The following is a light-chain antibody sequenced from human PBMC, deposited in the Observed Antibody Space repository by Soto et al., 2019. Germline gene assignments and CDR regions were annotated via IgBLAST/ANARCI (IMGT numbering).Light chain of an antibody. J-gene: IGKJ1*01. V-gene: IGKV1-5*01. CDR3: QQYNTYS. Sequence: DLQMTQAPSGLRASVGEGLTVTCRASQSISNWLAWYQQKPGKAPKLLIYHASTLESGVPSRFSGSGSGTEFTLTISRLQHDDFAKYHCQQYNTYSVGQGTKVDIK. CDR1: QSISNW. CDR2: HAS.